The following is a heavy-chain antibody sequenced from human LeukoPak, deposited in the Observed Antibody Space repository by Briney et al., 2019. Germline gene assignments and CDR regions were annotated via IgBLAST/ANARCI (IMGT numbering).Heavy chain of an antibody. CDR3: ARRRKMVYGLYTEYYFYMDV. CDR2: IYFSGST. V-gene: IGHV4-59*01. Sequence: SETLSLTCTVSGGSINNYYWSWVRQTPGKGLEWIGYIYFSGSTNYNPSLRSRVAILIDTSTNQFSLKLSSVTAADTAIYYCARRRKMVYGLYTEYYFYMDVWGKGTTVTVSS. D-gene: IGHD2-8*01. J-gene: IGHJ6*03. CDR1: GGSINNYY.